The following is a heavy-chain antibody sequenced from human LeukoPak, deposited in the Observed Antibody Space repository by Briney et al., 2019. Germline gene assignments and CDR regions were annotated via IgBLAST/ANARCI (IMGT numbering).Heavy chain of an antibody. J-gene: IGHJ4*02. CDR1: GFTFSSYA. CDR2: ISGSGGST. Sequence: PGGSLRLSCAASGFTFSSYAMSWVRQAPGKGLEWVSAISGSGGSTYYADSVKGRFTIPRDNSKNTLYLQMNSLRAEDTAVYYCAKDHRSGGSCYPLHYWGQGTLVTVSS. CDR3: AKDHRSGGSCYPLHY. V-gene: IGHV3-23*01. D-gene: IGHD2-15*01.